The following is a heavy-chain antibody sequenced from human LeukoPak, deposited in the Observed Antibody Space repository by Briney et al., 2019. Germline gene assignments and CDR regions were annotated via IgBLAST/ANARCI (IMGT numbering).Heavy chain of an antibody. CDR3: ARGFRGDNFDY. V-gene: IGHV4-38-2*02. CDR2: MYHSGST. D-gene: IGHD7-27*01. Sequence: RPSQTLSLTCTVSGGSISNAYYWGWIRQPPGKGLEWIGTMYHSGSTNYNPSLKSRVTISVDTSKNQFSLKLSSVTAADTAVCFCARGFRGDNFDYWGQGTLVTVSS. CDR1: GGSISNAYY. J-gene: IGHJ4*02.